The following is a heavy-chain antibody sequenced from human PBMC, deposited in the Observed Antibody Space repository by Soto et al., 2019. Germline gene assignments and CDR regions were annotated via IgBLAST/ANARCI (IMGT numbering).Heavy chain of an antibody. Sequence: PGGSLRLSCAASGFTFSSYGMHWVRQAPGKGLEWVAVISYDGSNKYYAGSVKGRFTISRDNSKNTLYLQMNSLRAEDTAVYYCAKIQSSDYFDYWGQGTLVTVSS. J-gene: IGHJ4*02. CDR1: GFTFSSYG. CDR3: AKIQSSDYFDY. V-gene: IGHV3-30*18. D-gene: IGHD1-1*01. CDR2: ISYDGSNK.